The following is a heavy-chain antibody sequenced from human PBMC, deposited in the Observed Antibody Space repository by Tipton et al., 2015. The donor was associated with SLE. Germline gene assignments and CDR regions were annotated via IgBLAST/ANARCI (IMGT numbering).Heavy chain of an antibody. CDR3: ARHDTNYGRNWFDP. Sequence: LRLSCTVSGGSISGSNYYWDWIRQPPGKGPEWIGRITNNGNTYYIPSLQSRVTMSVDTSKNHFSLKLSSVTAADTAVYYCARHDTNYGRNWFDPWGQGTLVIVSS. D-gene: IGHD2-8*01. CDR2: ITNNGNT. J-gene: IGHJ5*02. V-gene: IGHV4-39*01. CDR1: GGSISGSNYY.